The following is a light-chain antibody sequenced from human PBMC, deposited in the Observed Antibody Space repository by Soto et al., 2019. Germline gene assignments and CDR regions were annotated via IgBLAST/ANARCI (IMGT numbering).Light chain of an antibody. CDR1: SSDVGRYNY. V-gene: IGLV2-14*03. CDR3: QSYDSSLSANYV. J-gene: IGLJ1*01. Sequence: QSALTQPASVSGSPGQSITISCTGTSSDVGRYNYVSWYQQHPGKAPKLMIYDVSIRPSGVSDRFSGSKSGNTASLTISGLQAEDEADYYCQSYDSSLSANYVFGTGTKLTVL. CDR2: DVS.